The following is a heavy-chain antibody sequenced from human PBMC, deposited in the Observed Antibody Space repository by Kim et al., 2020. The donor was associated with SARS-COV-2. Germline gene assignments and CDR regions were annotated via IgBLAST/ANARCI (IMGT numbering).Heavy chain of an antibody. CDR1: GFTFSDYC. Sequence: GGSLRLSCAASGFTFSDYCMSWIRQAPGKGLEWVSYISSSSSYTNYADSVKGRFTISRDNAKNSLYLQMNSLRAEDTAVYYCARDRAVAVAGTGYYYYGMDVWGQGTTVTVSS. V-gene: IGHV3-11*05. D-gene: IGHD6-19*01. J-gene: IGHJ6*02. CDR3: ARDRAVAVAGTGYYYYGMDV. CDR2: ISSSSSYT.